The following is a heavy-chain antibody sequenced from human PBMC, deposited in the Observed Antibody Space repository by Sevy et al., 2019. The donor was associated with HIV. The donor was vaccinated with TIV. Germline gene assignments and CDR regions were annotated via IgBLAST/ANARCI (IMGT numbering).Heavy chain of an antibody. CDR2: IIPIFGTA. D-gene: IGHD6-19*01. V-gene: IGHV1-69*13. CDR1: GGTFSSYA. Sequence: GASVKVSCKASGGTFSSYAISWVRQAPGQGLEWMGGIIPIFGTANYAQTFQGRVTITADESTSTAYMELSSLRSEDTAVYYCARKLAVAGGIDYWGQGTLVTVSS. J-gene: IGHJ4*02. CDR3: ARKLAVAGGIDY.